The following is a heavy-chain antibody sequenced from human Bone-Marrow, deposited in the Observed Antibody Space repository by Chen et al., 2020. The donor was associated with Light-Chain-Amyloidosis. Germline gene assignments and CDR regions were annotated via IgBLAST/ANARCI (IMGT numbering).Heavy chain of an antibody. Sequence: VKLVESGGGVVQPGGSLRLSCAASGFTFSGYSMNWVRQAPGKGLEWISYIGWRSDVIFYADSVKGRFTISRDNVQNSLYLQMNSLRVEDTGLYYCTRDSGEAAADDYWGQGTLVTVSA. CDR1: GFTFSGYS. CDR3: TRDSGEAAADDY. V-gene: IGHV3-48*01. D-gene: IGHD6-13*01. J-gene: IGHJ4*02. CDR2: IGWRSDVI.